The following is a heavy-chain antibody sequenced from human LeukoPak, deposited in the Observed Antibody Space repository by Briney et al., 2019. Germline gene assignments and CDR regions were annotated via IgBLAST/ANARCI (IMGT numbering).Heavy chain of an antibody. V-gene: IGHV1-2*02. CDR3: ARVRITMIVVVIYYYYGMDV. CDR2: INPNSGGT. Sequence: ASVKVSCKASGYTFTGYYIHWVRQAPGQGLEWMGWINPNSGGTNYAQKFQGRVTMTRDTSISTAYMELSRLRSDDTAVYYCARVRITMIVVVIYYYYGMDVWGQGTTVTVSS. CDR1: GYTFTGYY. D-gene: IGHD3-22*01. J-gene: IGHJ6*02.